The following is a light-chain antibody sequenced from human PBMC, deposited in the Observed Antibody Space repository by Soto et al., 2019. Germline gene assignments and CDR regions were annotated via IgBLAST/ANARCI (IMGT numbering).Light chain of an antibody. CDR2: EVS. CDR1: SSDIGGYNY. CDR3: SSYAGSNNLLV. V-gene: IGLV2-8*01. Sequence: QSVLTQVPSASGSPGQSVTISCTGTSSDIGGYNYVSWYQQHPGKAPKLMIFEVSNRPSGVPDRFSGSKSGNTASLTVSGLQAEDEADYYCSSYAGSNNLLVFGGGTKLTVL. J-gene: IGLJ2*01.